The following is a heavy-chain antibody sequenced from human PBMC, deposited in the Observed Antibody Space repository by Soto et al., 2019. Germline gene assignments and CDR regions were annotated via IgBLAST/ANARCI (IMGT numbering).Heavy chain of an antibody. V-gene: IGHV2-5*02. CDR2: IYWDDDK. J-gene: IGHJ4*02. Sequence: KESGPTRVKPTQTLTLTCTFSGFSLSTSGVGVGWIRQPPGKALERLALIYWDDDKRYSPSLKRRLTITKDTSKNQVVLTMTNMDPVDTANYYCAHRAGLQGNWNGGYFDFWGQGALVTVSS. CDR3: AHRAGLQGNWNGGYFDF. D-gene: IGHD1-1*01. CDR1: GFSLSTSGVG.